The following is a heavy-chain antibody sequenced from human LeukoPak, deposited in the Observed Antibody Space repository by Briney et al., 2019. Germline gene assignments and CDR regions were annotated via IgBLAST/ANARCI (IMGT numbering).Heavy chain of an antibody. CDR2: INHGGST. Sequence: SETLSLTCAVYGGSLSGSYWSWIRQPPGKGLEWIGEINHGGSTNYNPSLKSRVTISVDTSKNQFSLKLSSVTAADTAVYYCARARAAYSSSWYGPFDPWGQGTLVTVSS. CDR3: ARARAAYSSSWYGPFDP. D-gene: IGHD6-13*01. J-gene: IGHJ5*02. CDR1: GGSLSGSY. V-gene: IGHV4-34*01.